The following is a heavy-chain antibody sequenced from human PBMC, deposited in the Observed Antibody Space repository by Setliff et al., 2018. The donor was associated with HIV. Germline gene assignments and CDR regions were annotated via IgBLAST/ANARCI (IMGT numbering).Heavy chain of an antibody. CDR1: GYKFTIYC. Sequence: GASVKVSCKGSGYKFTIYCMHWVREAPGQGLEWMGRINPNNGATNYAQNFRGRVTMTRDTSISTAFMELSNLTSNDTAIYYCATVSTGGEYKAWGQGTLVTVSS. CDR3: ATVSTGGEYKA. V-gene: IGHV1-2*06. J-gene: IGHJ5*02. CDR2: INPNNGAT. D-gene: IGHD3-16*01.